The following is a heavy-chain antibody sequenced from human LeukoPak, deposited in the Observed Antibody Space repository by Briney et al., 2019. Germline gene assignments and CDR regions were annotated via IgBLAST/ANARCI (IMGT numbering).Heavy chain of an antibody. J-gene: IGHJ4*02. CDR3: AGRSPLRFPLYYFDY. CDR2: IYYSGST. CDR1: GGSISSSSYY. D-gene: IGHD2-15*01. V-gene: IGHV4-39*01. Sequence: SETLSLTCTVSGGSISSSSYYWGWIRQPPGKGLVWIGSIYYSGSTYYNPSLKSRVTISVDTSKNQFSLKLSSVTAADTAVYYCAGRSPLRFPLYYFDYWGQGTLVTVSS.